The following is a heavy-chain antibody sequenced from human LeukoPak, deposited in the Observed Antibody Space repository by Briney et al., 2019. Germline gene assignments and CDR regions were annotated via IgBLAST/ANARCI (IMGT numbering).Heavy chain of an antibody. Sequence: SETLSLTCTVSGGSISSYYWSWIRQPPGKGLEWIGYFYYSGSTNYNPSLKSRVTISVDTSKNQFSLKLSSVTAADTAVYYCARDGGIGDYYFDYWGQGTLVTVSS. J-gene: IGHJ4*02. CDR3: ARDGGIGDYYFDY. V-gene: IGHV4-59*01. CDR1: GGSISSYY. CDR2: FYYSGST. D-gene: IGHD3-16*01.